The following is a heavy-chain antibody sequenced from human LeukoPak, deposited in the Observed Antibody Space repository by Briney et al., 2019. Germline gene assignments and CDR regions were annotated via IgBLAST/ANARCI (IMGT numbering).Heavy chain of an antibody. CDR2: IKQDGSEK. CDR3: ARDSYPGPSIAARFDY. V-gene: IGHV3-7*01. CDR1: GFTFSSYW. Sequence: GGSLRLSCAASGFTFSSYWMSWVRQAPGKGLEWVANIKQDGSEKYYVDSVKGRFTISRDNAKNSLYLQMNSLRAEDTAVYYCARDSYPGPSIAARFDYWGQGTLVTVSS. D-gene: IGHD6-6*01. J-gene: IGHJ4*02.